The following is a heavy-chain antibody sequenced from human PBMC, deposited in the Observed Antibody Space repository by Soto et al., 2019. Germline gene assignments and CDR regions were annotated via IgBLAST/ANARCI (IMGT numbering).Heavy chain of an antibody. CDR1: GGTFSSYA. V-gene: IGHV1-69*13. CDR3: AREDFSTVQDYYYGMDV. Sequence: ASVKVSCKASGGTFSSYAISWVRQAPGQGLEWMGGIIPIFGTANYAQKFQGRVTITADESTSTAYMELSSLRSEDTAVYYCAREDFSTVQDYYYGMDVWGQGTTVTVSS. J-gene: IGHJ6*02. D-gene: IGHD4-17*01. CDR2: IIPIFGTA.